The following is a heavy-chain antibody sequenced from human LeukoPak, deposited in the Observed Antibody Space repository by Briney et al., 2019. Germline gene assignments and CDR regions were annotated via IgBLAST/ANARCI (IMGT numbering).Heavy chain of an antibody. CDR2: ISSEGGTT. J-gene: IGHJ4*02. D-gene: IGHD6-13*01. CDR3: ARGVAAAGTTLDY. Sequence: PGGSLRLSCAASGFTFSSYWMHWVRQAPGKGLVWVSRISSEGGTTNCADSVKGRFTISRDNSKSTLYLQMNSLRDEDTAVYYCARGVAAAGTTLDYWGQGTLVTVSS. V-gene: IGHV3-74*01. CDR1: GFTFSSYW.